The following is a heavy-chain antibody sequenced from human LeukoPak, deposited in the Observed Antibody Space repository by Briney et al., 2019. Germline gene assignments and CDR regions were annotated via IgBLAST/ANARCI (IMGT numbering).Heavy chain of an antibody. J-gene: IGHJ4*02. D-gene: IGHD5-12*01. V-gene: IGHV3-23*01. CDR2: ISGNSEYT. CDR3: ARDGGYSGFDADC. Sequence: GGSLRLSCAASGFTFGSYAMSWVRQAPGKGLEWVSAISGNSEYTYYADSVKGRFTISRDNSKGTLFLQMNSLRAEDTAVYYCARDGGYSGFDADCWGQGTLVTVSS. CDR1: GFTFGSYA.